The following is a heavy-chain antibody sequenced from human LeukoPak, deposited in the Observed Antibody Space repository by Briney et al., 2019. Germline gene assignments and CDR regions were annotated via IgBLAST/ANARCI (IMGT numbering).Heavy chain of an antibody. CDR1: GFTFSSYA. D-gene: IGHD6-13*01. CDR2: IGGCGGTT. CDR3: AKELHQLELDCYFDY. Sequence: GGSLRLSCAASGFTFSSYAMSWVRQAPGKGLEWVSAIGGCGGTTYYADSVKGRFTISRDNSKNTLYLQMNSLRAEDTAVYYCAKELHQLELDCYFDYWGQGTLVTVSS. V-gene: IGHV3-23*01. J-gene: IGHJ4*02.